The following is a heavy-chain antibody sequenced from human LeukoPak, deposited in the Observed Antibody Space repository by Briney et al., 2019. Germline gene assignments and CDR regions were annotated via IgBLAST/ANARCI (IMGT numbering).Heavy chain of an antibody. D-gene: IGHD6-19*01. Sequence: SETLSLTCAVYGGSFSGYYWSWIRQPPGKGLEWIGEINHSGSTNYNPSLKSRVTISVDTSKNQFSLKLSSVTAADTAVYYCARGNSWLVLSXXXDIWGQGTMVTVSS. CDR2: INHSGST. CDR1: GGSFSGYY. J-gene: IGHJ3*02. CDR3: ARGNSWLVLSXXXDI. V-gene: IGHV4-34*01.